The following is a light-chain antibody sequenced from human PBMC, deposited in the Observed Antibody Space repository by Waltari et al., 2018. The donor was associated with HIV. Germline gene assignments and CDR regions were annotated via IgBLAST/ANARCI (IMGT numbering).Light chain of an antibody. CDR3: ASYGGTSNFV. CDR2: EVT. CDR1: DVGHYNL. V-gene: IGLV2-23*02. Sequence: QSALTQPASVSGSPGQSITISCTGSDVGHYNLFSWYQQDPGKAPRLMIFEVTKRPSGVSDRFSGSKSGNTASLTISGLQAEDEADYYCASYGGTSNFVFGGGTRVTVL. J-gene: IGLJ2*01.